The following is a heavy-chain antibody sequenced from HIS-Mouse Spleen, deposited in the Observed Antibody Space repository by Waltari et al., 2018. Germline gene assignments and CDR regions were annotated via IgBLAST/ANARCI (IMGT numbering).Heavy chain of an antibody. V-gene: IGHV4-34*01. J-gene: IGHJ3*02. CDR2: SNHSGST. CDR3: ARGQGWGIDAFDI. CDR1: GGSFSGYY. D-gene: IGHD3-16*01. Sequence: QVQLQQWGAGLLKPSETLSLTCAVYGGSFSGYYWSWIRQPPGKGLEWIGESNHSGSTNSNPSLKSRVTISVDTSKNQCSLKLSSVTAADTAVYYCARGQGWGIDAFDIWGQGTMVTVSS.